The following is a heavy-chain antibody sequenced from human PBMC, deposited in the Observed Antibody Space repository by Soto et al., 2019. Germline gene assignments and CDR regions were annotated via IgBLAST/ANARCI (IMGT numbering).Heavy chain of an antibody. V-gene: IGHV3-23*01. CDR2: ISGSGGST. J-gene: IGHJ2*01. CDR3: AKDESRRNRRYFDL. CDR1: GFTFSSYA. Sequence: EVQLLGSGGGLVQPGGSLRLSCAASGFTFSSYAMSWVRQAPGKGLEWVSAISGSGGSTYYADSVKGRFTISRDNSKNTLYLQMNSLRVEDTAGYYCAKDESRRNRRYFDLWGRGTLVTVSS. D-gene: IGHD4-4*01.